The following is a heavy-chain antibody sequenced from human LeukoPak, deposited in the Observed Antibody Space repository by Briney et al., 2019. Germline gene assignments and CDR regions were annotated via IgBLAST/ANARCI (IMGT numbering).Heavy chain of an antibody. Sequence: GGSLRLSCAASGFTFSSYAMSWVRQAPGKGPEWVSAVSGSGTTTHNADSVEGRFSSSRDNSKNTLFLHMNSLRVDDTAVYYCAKGDDSSGRNWFGSWGQGTLVTVSS. V-gene: IGHV3-23*01. J-gene: IGHJ5*01. CDR3: AKGDDSSGRNWFGS. CDR1: GFTFSSYA. D-gene: IGHD3-22*01. CDR2: VSGSGTTT.